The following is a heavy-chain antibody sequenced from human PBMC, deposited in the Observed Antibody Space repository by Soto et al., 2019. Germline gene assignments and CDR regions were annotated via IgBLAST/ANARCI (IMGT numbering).Heavy chain of an antibody. V-gene: IGHV5-10-1*01. CDR3: ASIPPGSSWACYYYGTDV. CDR2: IDPSDSYT. Sequence: GESLKISCKGSGYSFTSYWISWVRQMPGKGLEWVGRIDPSDSYTNYSPSFQGHVTISADKSISTAYLQWSSLKASDTAMYYCASIPPGSSWACYYYGTDVWGKGTTVTVSS. J-gene: IGHJ6*04. CDR1: GYSFTSYW. D-gene: IGHD6-13*01.